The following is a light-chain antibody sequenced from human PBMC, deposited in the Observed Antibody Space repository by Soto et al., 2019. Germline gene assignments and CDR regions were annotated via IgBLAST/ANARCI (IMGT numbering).Light chain of an antibody. V-gene: IGKV3-20*01. CDR3: QLYGSPSICT. J-gene: IGKJ3*01. CDR1: KSVSSSY. Sequence: EIVLTQSPGTLSLSPGERATLSCRASKSVSSSYLAWYQQKPGQAPRLLIYGASSRTTGIPDRFSGSRSGTNFTLTISRLEPEDFALYFCQLYGSPSICTFGPGNKVDIK. CDR2: GAS.